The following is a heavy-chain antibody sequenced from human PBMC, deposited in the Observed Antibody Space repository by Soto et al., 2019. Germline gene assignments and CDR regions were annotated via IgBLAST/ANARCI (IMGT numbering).Heavy chain of an antibody. D-gene: IGHD2-21*02. CDR3: AREETAWPLAYGLDV. J-gene: IGHJ6*02. CDR1: GFTFSRYS. Sequence: PGGSLRLSCAGSGFTFSRYSMHWVRQAPGKGLEWVSSIGTRSDIYYADSVKGRFTISRDNAKNSLSLQMNSLRAEDTGVYYCAREETAWPLAYGLDVWGQGTTVTAP. CDR2: IGTRSDI. V-gene: IGHV3-21*01.